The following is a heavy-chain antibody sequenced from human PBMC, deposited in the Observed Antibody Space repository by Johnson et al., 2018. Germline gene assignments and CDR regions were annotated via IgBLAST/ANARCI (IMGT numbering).Heavy chain of an antibody. D-gene: IGHD6-19*01. J-gene: IGHJ3*02. Sequence: QVQLVQSGAEVKKPGASVKVSCKASGYTFPRYYIHWVRQAPGQGLEWMGMINPSGGSTTYAQKFQGRVTMTRVTSTSTVYMELRGLISDDTALHYCVRGERSSRGLYESGPIWGQGTRVTVSS. CDR1: GYTFPRYY. CDR3: VRGERSSRGLYESGPI. CDR2: INPSGGST. V-gene: IGHV1-46*01.